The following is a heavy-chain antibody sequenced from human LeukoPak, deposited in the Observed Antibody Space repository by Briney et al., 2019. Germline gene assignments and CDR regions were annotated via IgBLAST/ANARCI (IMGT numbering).Heavy chain of an antibody. CDR1: GFRFSDYY. J-gene: IGHJ3*02. D-gene: IGHD4-23*01. CDR2: INTDGSST. Sequence: PGGSLRLSCAASGFRFSDYYMSWIRQAPGKGLVWVSRINTDGSSTSYADSVKGRFTISRDNAKNTLYLQMNSLRAEDTAVYYCARDRQAGNDIWGQGTMVTVSS. CDR3: ARDRQAGNDI. V-gene: IGHV3-74*01.